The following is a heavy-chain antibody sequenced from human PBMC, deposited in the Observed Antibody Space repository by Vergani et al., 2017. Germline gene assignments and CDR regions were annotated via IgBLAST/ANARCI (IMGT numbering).Heavy chain of an antibody. CDR2: IYAGDSDV. CDR3: EKTRDFSSLYASCNWFDP. V-gene: IGHV5-51*03. D-gene: IGHD3-3*01. J-gene: IGHJ5*02. CDR1: RYSITNYW. Sequence: EVQLVQSGAEVKKPGESLKISCQGSRYSITNYWIAWVRQRPGKGLECMGIIYAGDSDVRYSPSFQGQVTMSVDKSLITAYLQWSSLKASDTATSYCEKTRDFSSLYASCNWFDPWGQGTQVTVSS.